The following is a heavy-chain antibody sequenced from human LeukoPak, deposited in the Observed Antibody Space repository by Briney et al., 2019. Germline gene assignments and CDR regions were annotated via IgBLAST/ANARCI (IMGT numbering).Heavy chain of an antibody. V-gene: IGHV3-30*03. CDR1: GFTFSSYA. J-gene: IGHJ4*02. Sequence: GGSLRLSCAASGFTFSSYAMSWVRQAPGKGLEWVAVISYDGSNKYYADSVKGRFTISRDNSKNTLYLQMNSLRAEDTAVYYCARASGNFDYWGQGTLVTVSS. CDR3: ARASGNFDY. CDR2: ISYDGSNK.